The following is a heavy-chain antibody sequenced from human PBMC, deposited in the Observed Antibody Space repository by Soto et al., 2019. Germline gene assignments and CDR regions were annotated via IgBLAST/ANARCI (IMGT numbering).Heavy chain of an antibody. CDR3: AKDKSQAPDSDYYYMDV. V-gene: IGHV3-9*01. J-gene: IGHJ6*03. Sequence: GGSLRLSCAASGFTFENYGMHWVRQVPGKGLEWVSAISWNSGRMAYADSVKGRFTISRDNAKNSLYLQMNSLTTEDTAFYYCAKDKSQAPDSDYYYMDVWGTGTTVTVSS. CDR1: GFTFENYG. CDR2: ISWNSGRM. D-gene: IGHD2-15*01.